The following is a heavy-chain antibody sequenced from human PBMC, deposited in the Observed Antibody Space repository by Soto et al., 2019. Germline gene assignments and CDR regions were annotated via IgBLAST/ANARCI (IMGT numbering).Heavy chain of an antibody. V-gene: IGHV4-31*03. Sequence: QVQLQESVPGLVKPSQTLSLTCTVSGGSISSGGYYWSWIRQHPGKVLEWIGYIYYSGSTYYNPSLKSRVTISVDTYKNQFTLKLSSVTAADTAVYYCARGMYIVATISWFDTWGQGTLVTVSS. CDR2: IYYSGST. CDR3: ARGMYIVATISWFDT. D-gene: IGHD5-12*01. CDR1: GGSISSGGYY. J-gene: IGHJ5*02.